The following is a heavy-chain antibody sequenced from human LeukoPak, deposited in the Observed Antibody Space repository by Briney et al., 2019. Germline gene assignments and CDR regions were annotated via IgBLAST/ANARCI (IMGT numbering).Heavy chain of an antibody. Sequence: ASVNVSCKASGYTFTGYYMHWVRQAPGQGLEWMGWINPNSGGINYAQKFQGRVTMTKDTSISTAYMELSRLRSDDTAVYYCARDPGIAAAGDYWGPGTLVTVSS. V-gene: IGHV1-2*02. CDR2: INPNSGGI. CDR3: ARDPGIAAAGDY. CDR1: GYTFTGYY. J-gene: IGHJ4*02. D-gene: IGHD6-13*01.